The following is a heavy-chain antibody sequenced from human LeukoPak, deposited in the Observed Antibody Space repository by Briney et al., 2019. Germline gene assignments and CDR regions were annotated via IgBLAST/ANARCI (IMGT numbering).Heavy chain of an antibody. CDR2: ISGSGGST. Sequence: AGSLRLSCAASGFTFSSYAMCWVRQAPGKGLEWVSAISGSGGSTYYADSVKGRFTISRDNSKNALYLQMNSLRAEDRAVCYCAKHPDGGAGDFDYWGQGTLVTVSS. CDR1: GFTFSSYA. CDR3: AKHPDGGAGDFDY. V-gene: IGHV3-23*01. J-gene: IGHJ4*02. D-gene: IGHD2-15*01.